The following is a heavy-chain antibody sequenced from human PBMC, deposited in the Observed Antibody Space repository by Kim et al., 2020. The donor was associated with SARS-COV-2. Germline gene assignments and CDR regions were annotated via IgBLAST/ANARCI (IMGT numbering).Heavy chain of an antibody. CDR1: GGSISSSSYY. V-gene: IGHV4-39*07. J-gene: IGHJ4*02. Sequence: SETLSLTCTVSGGSISSSSYYWGWIRQPPGKGLEWIGSIYYSGSTYYNPSLKSRVTISVDTSKNQFSLKLSSVTAADTAVYYCAREVNGVDYFDYWGQGTLVTVSS. D-gene: IGHD1-1*01. CDR3: AREVNGVDYFDY. CDR2: IYYSGST.